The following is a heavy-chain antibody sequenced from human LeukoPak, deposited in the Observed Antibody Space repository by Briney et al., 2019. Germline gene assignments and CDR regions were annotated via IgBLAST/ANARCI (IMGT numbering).Heavy chain of an antibody. D-gene: IGHD2-15*01. CDR1: GFTFSTYA. V-gene: IGHV3-23*01. J-gene: IGHJ4*02. CDR2: ISGSGGFT. CDR3: GARPGEVAVPYDY. Sequence: PGGSLRLYCAASGFTFSTYAMTWVRQAPGKGLEWVSVISGSGGFTYYADSVKGRFTISRDNSKNTLYLQMHSLRAEDTAVYYCGARPGEVAVPYDYWGQGTLVTVSS.